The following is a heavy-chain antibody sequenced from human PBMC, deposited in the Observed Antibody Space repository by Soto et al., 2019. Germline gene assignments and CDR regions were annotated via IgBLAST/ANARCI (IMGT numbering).Heavy chain of an antibody. D-gene: IGHD3-10*01. CDR3: ARDRGGVASNWFDP. V-gene: IGHV4-59*01. CDR1: GGSISSYY. CDR2: IHYSGST. J-gene: IGHJ5*02. Sequence: QVQLQESGPGLVKPSETLSLTCTVSGGSISSYYWSWIRQPPGKGLEWIGYIHYSGSTKYNPSLKGRVTISVDTSKNQFSLKLSSVTAADTAVYYCARDRGGVASNWFDPWGQGTLVTVSS.